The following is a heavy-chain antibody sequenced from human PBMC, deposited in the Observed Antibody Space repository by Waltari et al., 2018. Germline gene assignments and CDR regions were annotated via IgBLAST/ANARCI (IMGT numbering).Heavy chain of an antibody. J-gene: IGHJ6*02. CDR3: ARGGSSPIYGVDV. Sequence: QVHLVQSGAEVKKPGASVKISCKASGYPFNNYHTHWVRLAPGQGPEWMGVTYPGGGFTSYAHKFQGRVTMTWDTSMSTSFLHLSRLTSDDTALYFCARGGSSPIYGVDVWGQGTAVTVSS. V-gene: IGHV1-46*02. CDR1: GYPFNNYH. D-gene: IGHD3-10*01. CDR2: TYPGGGFT.